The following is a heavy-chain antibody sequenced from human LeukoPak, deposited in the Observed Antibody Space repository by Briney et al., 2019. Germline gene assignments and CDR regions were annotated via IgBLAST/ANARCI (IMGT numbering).Heavy chain of an antibody. CDR3: ARHPPYRSSWYRFNWFDT. V-gene: IGHV5-51*01. Sequence: GESLKISFKGSGXIFTSYCIAWVRQLPGKGLEGMGIIYPGDSDTRYSPSFQGQVTISADKSIRTAYLQWSSLKASDTAMYYCARHPPYRSSWYRFNWFDTWGQGTLVTVSS. CDR1: GXIFTSYC. CDR2: IYPGDSDT. D-gene: IGHD6-13*01. J-gene: IGHJ5*02.